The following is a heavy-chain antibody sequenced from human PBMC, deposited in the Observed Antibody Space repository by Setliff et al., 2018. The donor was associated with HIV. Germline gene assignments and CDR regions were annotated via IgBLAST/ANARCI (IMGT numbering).Heavy chain of an antibody. CDR2: INPNTGNP. Sequence: GASVKVSCKASGYTFTTYGMNWVRQAPGQGLEWMGWINPNTGNPTYAQAFSGRFVFSLDTSVSTAYLQISSLKAEDTAVYYCARDPGRRAPTYYYMDVWGKGTTVTVSS. V-gene: IGHV7-4-1*02. J-gene: IGHJ6*03. CDR3: ARDPGRRAPTYYYMDV. CDR1: GYTFTTYG. D-gene: IGHD3-10*01.